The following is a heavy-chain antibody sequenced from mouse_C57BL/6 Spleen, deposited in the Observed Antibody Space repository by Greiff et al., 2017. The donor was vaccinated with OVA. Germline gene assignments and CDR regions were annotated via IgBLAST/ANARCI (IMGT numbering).Heavy chain of an antibody. CDR1: GYTFTDYY. D-gene: IGHD2-3*01. CDR2: INPNNGGT. J-gene: IGHJ1*03. Sequence: VQLQQSGPELVKPGASVKISCKASGYTFTDYYMNWVKQSHGKSLEWIGDINPNNGGTSYNQKFKGKATLTVDKSSSTAYMELRSLTSEDSAVYYCARSGSYDGYPDVWGTGTTVTVSS. V-gene: IGHV1-26*01. CDR3: ARSGSYDGYPDV.